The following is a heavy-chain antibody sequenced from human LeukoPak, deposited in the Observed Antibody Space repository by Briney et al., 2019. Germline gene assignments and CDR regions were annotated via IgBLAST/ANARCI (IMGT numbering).Heavy chain of an antibody. D-gene: IGHD5-18*01. CDR1: GGSFSGYY. CDR3: ARAWDTAMVNYYYGMDV. CDR2: INHSGST. V-gene: IGHV4-34*01. Sequence: SETLSLTCAVYGGSFSGYYWSWIRQPPGKGLEWIGEINHSGSTNYNPSLKSRVTISVDTSKNQFSLKLSSVTAADTAVYYCARAWDTAMVNYYYGMDVWGQGTTVTVSS. J-gene: IGHJ6*02.